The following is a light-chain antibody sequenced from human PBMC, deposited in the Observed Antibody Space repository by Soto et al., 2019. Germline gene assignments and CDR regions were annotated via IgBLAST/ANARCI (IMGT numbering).Light chain of an antibody. CDR1: QSLLHSNGNIY. J-gene: IGKJ1*01. V-gene: IGKV2-28*01. CDR3: MQAIQAPRT. Sequence: DIVLTQSPLSLPVTPGEPASISSRSSQSLLHSNGNIYLDWYLQKPGQSPQLLIYLGSIRASGVPDRFSCSGSGTYFTLKITRVEAEDVGVYYCMQAIQAPRTFGLGTKVEIK. CDR2: LGS.